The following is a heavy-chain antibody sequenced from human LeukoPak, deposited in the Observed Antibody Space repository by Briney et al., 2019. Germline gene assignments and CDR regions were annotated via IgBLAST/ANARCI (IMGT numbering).Heavy chain of an antibody. V-gene: IGHV3-30*18. CDR2: TSNDGSNK. J-gene: IGHJ4*02. CDR3: AKDSTTLTLTFDY. Sequence: HPGRSLRLSCAASGFTFSSYGMHWVRQAPGKGLEWVAVTSNDGSNKYYTDSVKGRFTISRDNSKNTLYLQMNSLKSEDTAVYYCAKDSTTLTLTFDYWGQGTLVTVSS. CDR1: GFTFSSYG. D-gene: IGHD4-11*01.